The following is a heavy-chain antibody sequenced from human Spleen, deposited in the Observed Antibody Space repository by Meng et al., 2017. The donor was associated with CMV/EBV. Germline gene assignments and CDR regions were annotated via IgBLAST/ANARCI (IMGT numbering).Heavy chain of an antibody. D-gene: IGHD4-17*01. J-gene: IGHJ4*01. Sequence: GGSLRLSCAASGFIFDDYGMNWVRQAPGKGLEWVSGITWTGDNTHYVDSVKGRFTISRDNAKNSLYLQMNSLRAEDTALYFCARERGRDDYGDYYFDFWGHGTLVTVSS. V-gene: IGHV3-20*04. CDR2: ITWTGDNT. CDR1: GFIFDDYG. CDR3: ARERGRDDYGDYYFDF.